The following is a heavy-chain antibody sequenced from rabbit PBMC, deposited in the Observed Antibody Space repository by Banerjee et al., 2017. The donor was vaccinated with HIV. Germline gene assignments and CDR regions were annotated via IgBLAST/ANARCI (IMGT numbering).Heavy chain of an antibody. D-gene: IGHD1-1*01. CDR3: VRDHDRINYELIFNL. Sequence: QSLEESGGDLVKPGASLTLSCTASGFSLSSYWMCWVRQAPGKGLQWIACVYGGNGATYYANGAKGRFTISKTSSTTVTLQMTSLTAADTATYFCVRDHDRINYELIFNLWGPGTLVTVS. J-gene: IGHJ4*01. V-gene: IGHV1S40*01. CDR1: GFSLSSYW. CDR2: VYGGNGAT.